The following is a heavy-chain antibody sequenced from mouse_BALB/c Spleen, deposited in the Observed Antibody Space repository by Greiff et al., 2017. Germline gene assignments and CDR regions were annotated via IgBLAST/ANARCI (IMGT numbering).Heavy chain of an antibody. CDR3: ARGYYGYWYFDV. D-gene: IGHD1-1*01. CDR1: GFAFSSYD. J-gene: IGHJ1*01. V-gene: IGHV5-12-1*01. Sequence: EVMLVESGGGLVKPGGSLKLSCAASGFAFSSYDMSWVRQTPEKRLEWVAYISSGGGSTYYPDTVKGRFTISRDNAKNTLYLQMSSLKSEDTAMYYCARGYYGYWYFDVWGAGTTVTVSS. CDR2: ISSGGGST.